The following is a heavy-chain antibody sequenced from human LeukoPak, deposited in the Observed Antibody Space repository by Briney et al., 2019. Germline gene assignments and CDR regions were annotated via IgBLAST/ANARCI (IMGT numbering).Heavy chain of an antibody. Sequence: PGRSLRLSCAASGFTFSSYAMHWVRQAPGKGLEWVAVISYDGSNKYYADSVKGRFTISRDNSKNTLYLQMNSLRAEDTAVYYCAGDDANSSRYYYGMDVWGQGTTVTVSS. V-gene: IGHV3-30-3*01. D-gene: IGHD3-22*01. J-gene: IGHJ6*02. CDR2: ISYDGSNK. CDR1: GFTFSSYA. CDR3: AGDDANSSRYYYGMDV.